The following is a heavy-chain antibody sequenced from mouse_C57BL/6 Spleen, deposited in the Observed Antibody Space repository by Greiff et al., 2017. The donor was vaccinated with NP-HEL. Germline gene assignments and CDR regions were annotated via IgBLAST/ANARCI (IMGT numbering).Heavy chain of an antibody. V-gene: IGHV5-4*01. CDR3: AREGGLGRRDWFAY. D-gene: IGHD4-1*01. J-gene: IGHJ3*01. CDR1: GFTFSSYA. Sequence: EVQVVESGGGLVKPGGSLKLSCAASGFTFSSYAMSWVRQTPEKRLEWVATISDGGSYTYYPDNVKGRFTISRDNAKKHLYLQMSQLKSEYTAMYYCAREGGLGRRDWFAYWGQGTLVTVSA. CDR2: ISDGGSYT.